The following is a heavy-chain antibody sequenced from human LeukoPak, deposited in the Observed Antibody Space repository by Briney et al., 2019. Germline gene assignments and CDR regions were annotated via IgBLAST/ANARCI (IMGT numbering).Heavy chain of an antibody. CDR1: GYTFTGYY. Sequence: ASVKVSCKASGYTFTGYYMHWVRQAPGQGLEWMGWTNPNSGGTNYAQNFQGRVTMTRDTSISTAYMELSRLRSDDTAVYYCARDPSWELPFYYYYMDVWGKGTTVTISS. D-gene: IGHD1-26*01. CDR2: TNPNSGGT. J-gene: IGHJ6*03. V-gene: IGHV1-2*02. CDR3: ARDPSWELPFYYYYMDV.